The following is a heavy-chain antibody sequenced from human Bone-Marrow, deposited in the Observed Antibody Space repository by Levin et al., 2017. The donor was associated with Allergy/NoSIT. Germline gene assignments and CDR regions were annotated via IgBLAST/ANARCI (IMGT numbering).Heavy chain of an antibody. CDR2: IRSNAHGEAP. Sequence: SCTASGFTFGDYGVSWFRQAPGKGLEWLSFIRSNAHGEAPQYAASVKGRFTVSRDDSESIAYLQMNSLKIEDTAVYYCSSTSGYDFVFDQWGQGTLVTVSS. D-gene: IGHD5-12*01. CDR1: GFTFGDYG. J-gene: IGHJ4*02. V-gene: IGHV3-49*03. CDR3: SSTSGYDFVFDQ.